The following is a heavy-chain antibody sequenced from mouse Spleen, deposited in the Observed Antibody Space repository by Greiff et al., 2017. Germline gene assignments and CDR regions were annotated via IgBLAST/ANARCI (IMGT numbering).Heavy chain of an antibody. J-gene: IGHJ3*01. CDR1: GYTFTSYG. CDR3: ARGGYDYDGAWFAY. CDR2: IYPRSGNT. V-gene: IGHV1-81*01. Sequence: VQLQESGAELARPGASVKLSCKASGYTFTSYGISWVKQRTGQGLEWIGEIYPRSGNTYYNEKFKDKATLTADKSSSTAYMQLSSLTYEDSAVYYCARGGYDYDGAWFAYWGQGTLVTVSA. D-gene: IGHD2-4*01.